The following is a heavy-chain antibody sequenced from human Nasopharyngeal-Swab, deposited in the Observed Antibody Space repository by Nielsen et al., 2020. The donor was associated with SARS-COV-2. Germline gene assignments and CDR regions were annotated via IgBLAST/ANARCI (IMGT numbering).Heavy chain of an antibody. CDR2: IFPGDSDT. V-gene: IGHV5-51*01. D-gene: IGHD1-26*01. Sequence: GASLKISCATSGYRLTDYWIAWVRQAPGKGLECMGTIFPGDSDTRYSPSFEGRVTISVDQSITTAYLHWTSLKASDTAKYYCAIGAAVGTLFHGMDVWGQGTMVTVSS. CDR1: GYRLTDYW. J-gene: IGHJ6*02. CDR3: AIGAAVGTLFHGMDV.